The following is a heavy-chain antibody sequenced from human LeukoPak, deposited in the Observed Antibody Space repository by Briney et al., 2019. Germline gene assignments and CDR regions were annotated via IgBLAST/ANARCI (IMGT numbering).Heavy chain of an antibody. V-gene: IGHV3-23*01. D-gene: IGHD6-13*01. CDR1: GFTFSSYA. J-gene: IGHJ4*02. Sequence: GGSLRLSCAASGFTFSSYALCWVRLPPGKGLEWVSGISGSGSGTYYPDSVKGRFTISRDNSKNTLYLQTNSLRAEDTAVYYSAKGGIAAAGTSFYFDYWGQGTLVTVSS. CDR2: ISGSGSGT. CDR3: AKGGIAAAGTSFYFDY.